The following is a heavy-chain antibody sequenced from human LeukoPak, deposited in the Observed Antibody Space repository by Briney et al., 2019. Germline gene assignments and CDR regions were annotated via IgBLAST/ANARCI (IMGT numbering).Heavy chain of an antibody. CDR1: GGSISSYY. D-gene: IGHD3-9*01. V-gene: IGHV4-59*01. Sequence: SETLSLTCTVSGGSISSYYWSWIRQPPGKGLEWIGYIYYSGSTNYNPSLKSRVTISVDTSKNQFSLKLSSVTAADTAVYYCARGEIGGGIDLPRGLVIDYWGQGTLVTVSS. CDR3: ARGEIGGGIDLPRGLVIDY. CDR2: IYYSGST. J-gene: IGHJ4*02.